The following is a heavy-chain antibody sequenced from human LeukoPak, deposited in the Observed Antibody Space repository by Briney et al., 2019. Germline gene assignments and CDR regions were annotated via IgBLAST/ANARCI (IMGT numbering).Heavy chain of an antibody. CDR3: AKDRSGSRSYYFDY. CDR1: GFTSSSYA. D-gene: IGHD1-26*01. Sequence: AGGSLRLSCAASGFTSSSYAMSWVRQAPGKELEWVSAISGSGGSTYYADSVKGRFTISRDNSKNTLYLQMNSLRAEDTAVYYCAKDRSGSRSYYFDYWGQGTLVTVSS. V-gene: IGHV3-23*01. J-gene: IGHJ4*02. CDR2: ISGSGGST.